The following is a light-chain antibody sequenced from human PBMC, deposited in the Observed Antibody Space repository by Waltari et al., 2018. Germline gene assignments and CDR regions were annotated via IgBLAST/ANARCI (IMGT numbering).Light chain of an antibody. CDR3: HQYNYWPPAYT. CDR2: EAK. CDR1: RNVGSS. Sequence: EVVLTQSPGALSVSPGESATLSCRASRNVGSSLAWYQQTPGQAPRRLVYEAKNRATDAPARFSGSGYGTQFTLTISSMQSEDFGVYYCHQYNYWPPAYTFGQGTKLEIK. V-gene: IGKV3-15*01. J-gene: IGKJ2*01.